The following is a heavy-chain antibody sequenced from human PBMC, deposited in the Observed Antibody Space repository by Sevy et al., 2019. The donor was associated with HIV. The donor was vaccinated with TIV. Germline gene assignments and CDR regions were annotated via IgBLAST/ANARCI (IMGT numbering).Heavy chain of an antibody. Sequence: GGSLRLSCAASGFTFSDYTIHRVRQAPGKGLEWVSVISYDGSRKSYADSVKGRFTISRDNSKNTLFLQMNSLRAEDTAVYYCTRVRGLLGWFDSWGQGTLVTVSS. CDR1: GFTFSDYT. CDR2: ISYDGSRK. D-gene: IGHD3-10*01. V-gene: IGHV3-30*04. CDR3: TRVRGLLGWFDS. J-gene: IGHJ5*01.